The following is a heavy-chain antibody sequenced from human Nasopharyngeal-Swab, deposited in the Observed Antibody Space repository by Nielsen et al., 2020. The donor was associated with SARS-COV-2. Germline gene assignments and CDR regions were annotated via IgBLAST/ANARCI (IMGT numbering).Heavy chain of an antibody. CDR2: ISGNSGNI. J-gene: IGHJ2*01. CDR1: GFTFDDYA. D-gene: IGHD3-22*01. CDR3: AKANYDSSYWYFDL. Sequence: SLKISCAASGFTFDDYAMHWVRQAPGKGLEWVSGISGNSGNIGYADSVKGRFTISRDNSKNTLYLQMNSLRAEDTAVYYCAKANYDSSYWYFDLWGRCTLVTVSS. V-gene: IGHV3-9*01.